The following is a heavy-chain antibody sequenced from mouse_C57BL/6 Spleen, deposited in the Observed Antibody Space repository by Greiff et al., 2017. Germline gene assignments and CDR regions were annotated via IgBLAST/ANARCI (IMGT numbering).Heavy chain of an antibody. Sequence: EVQLQQSGTVLARPGASVKMSCKTSGYTFTSYWMHWVKQRPGQGLEWIGAIYPGNSDTSYNQKFKGKAKLTAVTSASTAYMELSSLTNEDSAVYYSTNSAQALYYFDYWGQGTTLTVSS. CDR1: GYTFTSYW. CDR2: IYPGNSDT. D-gene: IGHD3-2*02. J-gene: IGHJ2*01. CDR3: TNSAQALYYFDY. V-gene: IGHV1-5*01.